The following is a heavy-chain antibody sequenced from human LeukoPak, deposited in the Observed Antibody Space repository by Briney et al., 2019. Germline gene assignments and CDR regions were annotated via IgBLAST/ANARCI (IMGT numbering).Heavy chain of an antibody. CDR3: AIDRKPQIAAGPLWY. V-gene: IGHV3-30*02. CDR1: GFTFSSYG. D-gene: IGHD6-13*01. CDR2: IRYDGINK. Sequence: GGSLRLSCAASGFTFSSYGMHWVRQAPGKGLEWVAFIRYDGINKYYADSVKGRFTISRDISKNTLYLQMNSLRAEDTALYYCAIDRKPQIAAGPLWYWGQGTLVTVSS. J-gene: IGHJ4*02.